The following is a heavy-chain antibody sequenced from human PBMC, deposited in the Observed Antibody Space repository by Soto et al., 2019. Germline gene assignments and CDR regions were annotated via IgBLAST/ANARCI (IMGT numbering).Heavy chain of an antibody. CDR1: GGSIRGGDYY. CDR2: IFYSGNS. J-gene: IGHJ4*02. V-gene: IGHV4-31*03. Sequence: QVQPQESGPGLVKPSQTLSLTCTVSGGSIRGGDYYWSWIRQHPGKGLEWIGYIFYSGNSFYNPSLKSGVTISVDTSKNQFSLQLSSVTAADTAIYYCARLSSLYYNSDYGGYYFDYWGQGTLVSVSS. D-gene: IGHD3-10*01. CDR3: ARLSSLYYNSDYGGYYFDY.